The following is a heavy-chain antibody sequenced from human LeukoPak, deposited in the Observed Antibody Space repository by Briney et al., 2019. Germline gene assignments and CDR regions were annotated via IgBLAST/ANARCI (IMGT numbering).Heavy chain of an antibody. Sequence: GGSLRLSCAASGFTLSTSWMTWARKGPGKGLVWVSRINSDGGNTAYADSVKGRFTISRDDAKNTLSLQMNSLRAEDTAVYYCARGYAGGYFDLWGRGTLVTVSS. D-gene: IGHD5-12*01. CDR2: INSDGGNT. CDR1: GFTLSTSW. J-gene: IGHJ2*01. CDR3: ARGYAGGYFDL. V-gene: IGHV3-74*01.